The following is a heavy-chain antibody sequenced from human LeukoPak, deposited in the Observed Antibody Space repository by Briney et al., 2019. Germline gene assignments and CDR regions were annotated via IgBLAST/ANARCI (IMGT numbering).Heavy chain of an antibody. CDR2: ISGGGGDT. Sequence: GGSLRLSCAASGFTFSSYGMSWVRQAPGKGLEWVSTISGGGGDTYYADSVKGRFTISRDNFKNTLYLQMNGLRAVDTALYYCAKGGDYYGSGSYIDYWGQGALVTVSS. V-gene: IGHV3-23*01. CDR1: GFTFSSYG. D-gene: IGHD3-10*01. CDR3: AKGGDYYGSGSYIDY. J-gene: IGHJ4*02.